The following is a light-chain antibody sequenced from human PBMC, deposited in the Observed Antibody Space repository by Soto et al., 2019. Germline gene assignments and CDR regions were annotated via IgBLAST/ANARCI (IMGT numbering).Light chain of an antibody. J-gene: IGLJ1*01. Sequence: SYELTQPPSVSVSPGQTASITCSGDKLGDKYACWYQQKPGQSPVLVIYQDSKRPSGIPERFSGSNSGNTATLTISGTRAMDEADYYCQAWDSSTVFGTGTKLTVL. CDR1: KLGDKY. CDR2: QDS. V-gene: IGLV3-1*01. CDR3: QAWDSSTV.